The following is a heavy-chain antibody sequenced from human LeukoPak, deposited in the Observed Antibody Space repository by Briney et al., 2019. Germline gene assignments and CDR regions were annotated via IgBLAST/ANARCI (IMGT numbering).Heavy chain of an antibody. D-gene: IGHD3-22*01. V-gene: IGHV1-18*01. CDR1: GYTFTSYG. J-gene: IGHJ3*02. CDR3: AGGSTYYDSSGYYKSNAFDI. CDR2: ISAYNGNT. Sequence: ASVKVSCKASGYTFTSYGISWVRQAPGQGLGWMGWISAYNGNTNYAQKLQGRVTMTTDTSTSTAYMELRSLRSDDTAVYYCAGGSTYYDSSGYYKSNAFDIWGQGTMVTVSS.